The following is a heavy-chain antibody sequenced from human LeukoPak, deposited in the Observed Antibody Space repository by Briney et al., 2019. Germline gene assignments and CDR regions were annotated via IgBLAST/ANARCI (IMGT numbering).Heavy chain of an antibody. CDR3: ARRRDGMDV. V-gene: IGHV1-69*04. CDR2: IIPILGIA. Sequence: ASVKVSCKASGGTFSSYAISWVRQAPGQGLEWKGRIIPILGIANYAQKFQGRVTITADKSTSTAYMELSSLRSEDTAVYYCARRRDGMDVWGQGTTVTVSS. CDR1: GGTFSSYA. J-gene: IGHJ6*02.